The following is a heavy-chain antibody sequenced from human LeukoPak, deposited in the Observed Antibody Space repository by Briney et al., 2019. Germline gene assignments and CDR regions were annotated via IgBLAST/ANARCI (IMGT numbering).Heavy chain of an antibody. V-gene: IGHV3-23*01. J-gene: IGHJ4*02. CDR1: GFTFSGFA. D-gene: IGHD3-10*01. CDR2: ISGSGDNT. Sequence: GGSLRLSCAASGFTFSGFAMSWVRRTPGKGLEWVSGISGSGDNTIYADSVKGRFTISRDNSKNTLYLQMNSLRAEDTAVYYCAKEEAVRGVIFGLLDYWGQGTLVTVSS. CDR3: AKEEAVRGVIFGLLDY.